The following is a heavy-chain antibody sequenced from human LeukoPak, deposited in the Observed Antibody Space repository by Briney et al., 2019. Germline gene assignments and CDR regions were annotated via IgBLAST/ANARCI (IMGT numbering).Heavy chain of an antibody. CDR3: AKGGKWDVTPFDY. J-gene: IGHJ4*02. Sequence: PGGSLRLSCAASGFTFSNAWMNWVRQAPGKGLEWVSTISGGGGGTYYADSVKGRFTISRDNSKNTLYLQVNSLRAEDTAVYYCAKGGKWDVTPFDYWGQGTLVTVSS. D-gene: IGHD1-26*01. CDR2: ISGGGGGT. CDR1: GFTFSNAW. V-gene: IGHV3-23*01.